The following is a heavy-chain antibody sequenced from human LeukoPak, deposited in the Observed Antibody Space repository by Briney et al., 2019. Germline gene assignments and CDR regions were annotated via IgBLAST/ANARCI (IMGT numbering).Heavy chain of an antibody. CDR2: ISYDGSNK. CDR1: GFTFSSYA. Sequence: GGSLRLSCAASGFTFSSYATHWVRQAPGKGLEWVAVISYDGSNKYYADSVKGRFTISRDNSKNTLYLQMNSLRAEDTAVYYCAKEASQSYGRTWGQGTLVTVSS. D-gene: IGHD4-23*01. V-gene: IGHV3-30*04. CDR3: AKEASQSYGRT. J-gene: IGHJ4*02.